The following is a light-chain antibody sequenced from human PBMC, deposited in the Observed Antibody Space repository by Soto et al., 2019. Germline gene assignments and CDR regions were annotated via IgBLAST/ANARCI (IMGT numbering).Light chain of an antibody. CDR3: TSYTSARTRI. J-gene: IGLJ1*01. V-gene: IGLV2-14*01. CDR2: EVN. Sequence: QSALTQPASVSGSPGQSITVSCTGTSSDIGAYNYVSWYQQYPGKAPTLMIYEVNIRPSGVSPRFSGSKSGNTASLTISGLQAEDEADYYCTSYTSARTRIFGTGTKLTVL. CDR1: SSDIGAYNY.